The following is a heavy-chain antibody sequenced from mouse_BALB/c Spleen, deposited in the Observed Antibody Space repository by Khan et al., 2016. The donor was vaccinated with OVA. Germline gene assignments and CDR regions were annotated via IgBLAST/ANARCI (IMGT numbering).Heavy chain of an antibody. J-gene: IGHJ3*01. V-gene: IGHV5-6*01. CDR3: ASHLTGSFAY. CDR1: GFTFSTYG. Sequence: EVQRVESGGDLVKPGGSLKLSCAASGFTFSTYGMSWVRQTPDKRLEWVATISSDGTYTYYPDSVKGRFTISRDNAKNTLYLQMISLTSEDTAMYYCASHLTGSFAYWGQGTLVTVSA. CDR2: ISSDGTYT.